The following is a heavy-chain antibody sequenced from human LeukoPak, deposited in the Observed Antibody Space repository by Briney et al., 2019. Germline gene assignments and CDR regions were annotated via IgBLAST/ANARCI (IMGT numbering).Heavy chain of an antibody. J-gene: IGHJ6*03. CDR2: INHSGST. CDR3: ASRAYDFWSGHYYMDV. Sequence: SETLSLTCAVYGGSFSGYYWSWIRQPPGKGLEWIGEINHSGSTNYNPSLKSRVTISVDTSKNQFSLKLSSVTAADTAVYYCASRAYDFWSGHYYMDVWGKGTTVTVSS. D-gene: IGHD3-3*01. V-gene: IGHV4-34*01. CDR1: GGSFSGYY.